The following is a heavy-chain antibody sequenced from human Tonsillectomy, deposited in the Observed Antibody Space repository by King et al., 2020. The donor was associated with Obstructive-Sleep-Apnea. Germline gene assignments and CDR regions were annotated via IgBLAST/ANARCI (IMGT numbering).Heavy chain of an antibody. V-gene: IGHV4-59*01. D-gene: IGHD2-15*01. CDR3: ASSWSYCSGGSCRYDAFDI. CDR1: GGSISSYY. Sequence: VQLQESGPGLVKPSETLSLTCTVSGGSISSYYWSWIRQPPGKGLEWIGYIYYSGSTNYNPSLKSRVTISVDTSKNQFSLKLGSVTAADTAVYYCASSWSYCSGGSCRYDAFDIWGQGTMVTVSS. J-gene: IGHJ3*02. CDR2: IYYSGST.